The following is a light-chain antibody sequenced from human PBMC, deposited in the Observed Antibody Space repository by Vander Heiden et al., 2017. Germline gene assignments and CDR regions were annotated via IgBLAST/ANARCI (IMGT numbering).Light chain of an antibody. J-gene: IGKJ1*01. CDR3: QQNRT. V-gene: IGKV3-20*01. CDR1: QSVGSHY. Sequence: EIVLTQSPGTLSLSPGERATLSCRVSQSVGSHYLAWYQKKPGQAPRLLMDDASSRATGSSDRFSGSGSGTDFTRTITGLEPEDFAVYYCQQNRTFGQGTKVEIK. CDR2: DAS.